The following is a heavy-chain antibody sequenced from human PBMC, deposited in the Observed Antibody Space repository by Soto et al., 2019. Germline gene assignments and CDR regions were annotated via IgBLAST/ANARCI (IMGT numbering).Heavy chain of an antibody. CDR3: TTELYYDSSGYYPSPYY. CDR2: IKSKTDGGTT. CDR1: GFTFSNAW. J-gene: IGHJ4*02. Sequence: SLRLSCAASGFTFSNAWMNWVRQAPGKGLEWVGRIKSKTDGGTTDYAAPVKGRFTISRDDSKNTLYLQMNSLKTEDTAVYYCTTELYYDSSGYYPSPYYWGQGTLVTVS. D-gene: IGHD3-22*01. V-gene: IGHV3-15*07.